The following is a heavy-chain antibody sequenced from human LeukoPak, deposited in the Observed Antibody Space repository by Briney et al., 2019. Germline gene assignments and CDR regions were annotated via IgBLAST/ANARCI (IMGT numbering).Heavy chain of an antibody. CDR2: INHSGST. D-gene: IGHD5-24*01. V-gene: IGHV4-34*01. CDR1: GGSFSGYY. J-gene: IGHJ4*02. Sequence: SETLSLTCAVYGGSFSGYYWSWIRQPPGKGLEWIGEINHSGSTNYNPSLKSRVTISVDTSKNQFSLKLGSVTAADTAVYYCARVTEMATKYYFDYWGQGTLVTVSS. CDR3: ARVTEMATKYYFDY.